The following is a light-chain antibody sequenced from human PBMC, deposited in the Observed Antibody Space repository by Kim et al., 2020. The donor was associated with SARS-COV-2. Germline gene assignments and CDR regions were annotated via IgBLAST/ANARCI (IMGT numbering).Light chain of an antibody. CDR3: LQDHDYPLT. J-gene: IGKJ4*01. CDR2: GTS. Sequence: IQMTQSPSSLSASVGDRVTITCRASQGIRNDLGWYQQKTGTVTKVLIYGTSSLQTGVPSRFSGSGSGTYFTLTITSLQPEDFATYYCLQDHDYPLTFGGGTKVDIK. CDR1: QGIRND. V-gene: IGKV1-6*01.